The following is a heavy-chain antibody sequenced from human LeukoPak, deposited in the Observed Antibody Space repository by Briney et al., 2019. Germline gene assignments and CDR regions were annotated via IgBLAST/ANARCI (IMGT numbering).Heavy chain of an antibody. CDR2: ISWDGGST. CDR1: GFTLDDYT. V-gene: IGHV3-43*01. CDR3: AKDMGYCSSTSCYEPSGHYGMDV. J-gene: IGHJ6*02. D-gene: IGHD2-2*01. Sequence: GGSLRLSCAASGFTLDDYTMHWVRQAPGKGLEWVSLISWDGGSTYYADSVKGRFTITRDNSKNSLYLQMNSLRTEDTALYYCAKDMGYCSSTSCYEPSGHYGMDVWGQGATVTVSS.